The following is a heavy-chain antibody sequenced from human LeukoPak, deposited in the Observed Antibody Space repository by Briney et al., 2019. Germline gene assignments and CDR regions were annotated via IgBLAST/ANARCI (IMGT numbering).Heavy chain of an antibody. CDR3: ARCRSTSCYIPGY. J-gene: IGHJ4*02. CDR1: GYTFTGYY. D-gene: IGHD2-2*02. V-gene: IGHV1-2*02. CDR2: INPNSGGT. Sequence: ASVKVSCKASGYTFTGYYMHWVRQAPGQGLEWMGWINPNSGGTNYAQKFQGRVTMTRDTSISTAYMELSRLRSDDTAVYYCARCRSTSCYIPGYWGQGTLVTVSS.